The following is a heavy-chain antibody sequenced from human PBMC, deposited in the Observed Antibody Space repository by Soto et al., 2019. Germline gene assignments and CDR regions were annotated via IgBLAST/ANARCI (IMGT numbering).Heavy chain of an antibody. Sequence: GKSLKISCGASGYSFPAFWIGWVRQMPGKGLEWMGIIFPADSDTRYSPSFQGQVTISVDKSSSTAYLEWSSLKASDTAIYYCARRGAGYNYDFWGQGTLVTVSS. D-gene: IGHD1-1*01. CDR3: ARRGAGYNYDF. J-gene: IGHJ4*02. CDR1: GYSFPAFW. V-gene: IGHV5-51*01. CDR2: IFPADSDT.